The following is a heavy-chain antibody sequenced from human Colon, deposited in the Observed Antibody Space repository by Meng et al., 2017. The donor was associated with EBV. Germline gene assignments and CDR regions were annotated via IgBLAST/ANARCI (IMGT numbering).Heavy chain of an antibody. Sequence: EVHLVESGGGLVKPGVSLRLSCAGSGFIFRTYSMNWVRQAPGKGLEWVASLSDSGTYMYYADSVRGRFTISGDYAKNSLYLEMNSLTAEDTGVYYCARRVGTGFDYLGQGTLVTVSS. CDR2: LSDSGTYM. V-gene: IGHV3-21*01. CDR3: ARRVGTGFDY. D-gene: IGHD1-1*01. J-gene: IGHJ4*02. CDR1: GFIFRTYS.